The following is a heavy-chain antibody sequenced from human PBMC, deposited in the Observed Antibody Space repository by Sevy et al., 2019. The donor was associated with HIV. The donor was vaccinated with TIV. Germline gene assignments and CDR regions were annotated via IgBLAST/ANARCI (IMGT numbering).Heavy chain of an antibody. D-gene: IGHD2-15*01. CDR1: GGTFSSYG. Sequence: ASVKVSCKASGGTFSSYGFSWVRQAPGQGLEWMGGIIPIFGTAKYAQKFQGRVTITADKSTTTAYMELSSLRSEDTAEYYCARGPHRCSGSSCYTVYYDYWGQGTLVTVSS. CDR3: ARGPHRCSGSSCYTVYYDY. V-gene: IGHV1-69*06. J-gene: IGHJ4*02. CDR2: IIPIFGTA.